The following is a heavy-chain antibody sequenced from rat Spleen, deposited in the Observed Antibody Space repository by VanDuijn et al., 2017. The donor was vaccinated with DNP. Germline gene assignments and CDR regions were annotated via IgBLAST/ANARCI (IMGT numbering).Heavy chain of an antibody. D-gene: IGHD1-6*01. V-gene: IGHV5S10*01. CDR1: GFTFSDYN. J-gene: IGHJ3*01. Sequence: EVQLVESGGDLVQPGRSLKLSCAASGFTFSDYNMAWVRQAPKKGLEWVATIIYDGSRTYYRDSVKGRFTISRDNAKTTLYLQMDSLKSEDTATYYCARQRVMYTTATGFAYWGQGTLVTVSS. CDR3: ARQRVMYTTATGFAY. CDR2: IIYDGSRT.